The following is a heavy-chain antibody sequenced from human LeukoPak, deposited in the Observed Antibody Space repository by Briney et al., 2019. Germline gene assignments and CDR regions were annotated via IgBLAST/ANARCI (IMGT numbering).Heavy chain of an antibody. Sequence: GGSLRLSCAASGFTFSSYGMQWVRQAPGKGLEWVAVIWYDGSNKYYADSVKGRFTISRDNSKNTLYLQMNSLRAEDTAVYYCATGVTNVGGGYWGQGTLVTVSS. V-gene: IGHV3-33*01. D-gene: IGHD2-8*01. CDR1: GFTFSSYG. J-gene: IGHJ4*02. CDR3: ATGVTNVGGGY. CDR2: IWYDGSNK.